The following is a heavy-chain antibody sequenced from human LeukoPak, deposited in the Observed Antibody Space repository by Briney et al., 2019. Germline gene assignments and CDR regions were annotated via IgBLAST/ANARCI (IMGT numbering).Heavy chain of an antibody. CDR2: IIPIFGTA. V-gene: IGHV1-69*05. CDR1: GGTFSSYA. J-gene: IGHJ6*03. CDR3: ARAAYGSGIDYYYYMDV. D-gene: IGHD3-10*01. Sequence: ASVTVSCKASGGTFSSYAISWVRQAPGQGLEWMGGIIPIFGTANYAQKFQGRVTITTDESTSTAYMELSSLRSEDTAVYYCARAAYGSGIDYYYYMDVWGKGTTVTVSS.